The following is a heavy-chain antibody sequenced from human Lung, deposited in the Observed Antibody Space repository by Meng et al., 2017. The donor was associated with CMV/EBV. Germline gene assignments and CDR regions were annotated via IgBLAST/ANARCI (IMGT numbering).Heavy chain of an antibody. CDR3: ARVGDPDGSGHFYYYDY. D-gene: IGHD3-22*01. CDR2: IRYDGFIGTDK. Sequence: GESXKISCTASGFIVSNYGMHWVRHAPGKGLEWVAFIRYDGFIGTDKYYADYVKGRFTIARDNPKNTLYLQMNSLSAEDTAVYYCARVGDPDGSGHFYYYDYXGQGXLVTVSS. CDR1: GFIVSNYG. V-gene: IGHV3-30*02. J-gene: IGHJ4*02.